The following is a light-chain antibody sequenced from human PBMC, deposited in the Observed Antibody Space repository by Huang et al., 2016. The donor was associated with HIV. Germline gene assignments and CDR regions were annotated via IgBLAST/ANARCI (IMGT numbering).Light chain of an antibody. CDR1: QDVSSY. CDR3: QQLNSYPLT. CDR2: GAS. V-gene: IGKV1-9*01. Sequence: IQLTQSPSSLSASVGDRVTITCRASQDVSSYLSWYQQKPGKAPKLLIYGASTLQSGVPSRFSGSGSGTDFTRAISSLQPEDFAVYYCQQLNSYPLTFGGGTKVEMK. J-gene: IGKJ4*01.